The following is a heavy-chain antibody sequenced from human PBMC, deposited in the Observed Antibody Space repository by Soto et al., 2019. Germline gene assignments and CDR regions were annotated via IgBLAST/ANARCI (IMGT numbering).Heavy chain of an antibody. V-gene: IGHV1-46*01. J-gene: IGHJ4*02. D-gene: IGHD6-6*01. CDR3: ARDSGSIAARPSYFDY. CDR1: GYTFTSYY. Sequence: GASVKVSCKASGYTFTSYYMHWVRQAPGQGLEWMGIINPSGGSTSYAQKFQGRVTMTRDTSTSTVYMELSSLRSEDTAVYYCARDSGSIAARPSYFDYWGQGTLVTVSS. CDR2: INPSGGST.